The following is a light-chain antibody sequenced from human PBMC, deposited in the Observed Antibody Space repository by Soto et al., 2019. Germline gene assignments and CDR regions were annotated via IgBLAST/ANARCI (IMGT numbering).Light chain of an antibody. CDR1: QSVTSN. CDR2: GAS. CDR3: QQYNTWPVT. Sequence: EIVMTQSPATLSVSPGERVTFSCRASQSVTSNLAWYQHKPGQAPRLLISGASTGATGAPARFSGGGSGTEFTLTINSLQSEDFAVYYCQQYNTWPVTFGGGTKVDIK. V-gene: IGKV3-15*01. J-gene: IGKJ4*01.